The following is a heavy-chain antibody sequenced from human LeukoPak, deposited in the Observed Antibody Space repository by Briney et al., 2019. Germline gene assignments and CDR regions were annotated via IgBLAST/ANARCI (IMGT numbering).Heavy chain of an antibody. V-gene: IGHV4-39*07. CDR1: GGSISSSSYH. J-gene: IGHJ5*02. Sequence: SETLSLTCTVSGGSISSSSYHWGWIRQPPGKGLEWIGSIYYSGSTYYNPSLKSRVTISVDTSKNQFSLRLSSVTAADTAVYYCASKKYYGSGSYYKGSNNWFDPWGQGTLVTVSS. CDR2: IYYSGST. CDR3: ASKKYYGSGSYYKGSNNWFDP. D-gene: IGHD3-10*01.